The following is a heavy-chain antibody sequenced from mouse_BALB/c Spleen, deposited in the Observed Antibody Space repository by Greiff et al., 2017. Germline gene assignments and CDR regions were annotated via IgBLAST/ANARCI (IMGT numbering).Heavy chain of an antibody. CDR3: ARGGGDRYDAAMDY. V-gene: IGHV3-6*01. CDR2: ISYDGSN. D-gene: IGHD2-14*01. Sequence: VQLKESGPGLVKPSQSLSLTCSVSGYSFTSGYFWNLIRQSPGNLLDWMGFISYDGSNNYNPSFKNRIAITGDTSSNQFFLKLNTVTTEDTAAYYCARGGGDRYDAAMDYWGQGTPVTVSA. CDR1: GYSFTSGYF. J-gene: IGHJ4*01.